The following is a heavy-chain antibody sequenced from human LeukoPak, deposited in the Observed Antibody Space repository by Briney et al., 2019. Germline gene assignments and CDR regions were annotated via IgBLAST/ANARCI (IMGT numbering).Heavy chain of an antibody. J-gene: IGHJ4*02. D-gene: IGHD1-26*01. Sequence: ASVKVSCKASGGTFSSYATSWVRQAPGQGLEWMGIINPSGGSTTYAQKFQGRVTMTRDTSTSTVYMELSSLRSEDSAVYYCARSSSGSYLDYWGQGTLVTVSS. CDR3: ARSSSGSYLDY. CDR1: GGTFSSYA. V-gene: IGHV1-46*01. CDR2: INPSGGST.